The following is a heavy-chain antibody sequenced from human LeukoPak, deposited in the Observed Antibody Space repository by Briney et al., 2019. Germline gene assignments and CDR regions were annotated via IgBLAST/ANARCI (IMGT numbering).Heavy chain of an antibody. D-gene: IGHD5-12*01. J-gene: IGHJ4*02. CDR3: TRDGFGIVATGRYFDN. CDR1: GFTFRNYA. Sequence: QAGGSLRLSCTASGFTFRNYAMSWVRQAPGKGLEWVGFIRSKAYGGTPEYAASVKGRFTISRDESKSIAYLQMNSLKTEDTAVYFCTRDGFGIVATGRYFDNWGQGTLVTVSS. CDR2: IRSKAYGGTP. V-gene: IGHV3-49*04.